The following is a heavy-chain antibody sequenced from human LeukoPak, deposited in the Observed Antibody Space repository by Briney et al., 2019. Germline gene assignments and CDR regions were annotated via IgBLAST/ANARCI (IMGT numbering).Heavy chain of an antibody. D-gene: IGHD5-18*01. Sequence: SETLSLTCTVSGGSISSNYWNWIRQPAGKGLEWIGRMYPSGSTNYNPSLNSRVTMSVDTSKNQFSLKLSSVTAADTAVYYCATIKRGSIFGYFDFWGQGIKVTVSS. V-gene: IGHV4-4*07. CDR2: MYPSGST. J-gene: IGHJ4*02. CDR3: ATIKRGSIFGYFDF. CDR1: GGSISSNY.